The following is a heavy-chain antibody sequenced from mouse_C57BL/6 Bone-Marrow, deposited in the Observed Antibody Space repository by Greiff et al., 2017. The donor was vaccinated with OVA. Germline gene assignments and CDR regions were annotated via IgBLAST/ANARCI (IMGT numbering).Heavy chain of an antibody. CDR2: ISSGGDYI. J-gene: IGHJ3*01. Sequence: EVNVVESGEGLVKPGGSLKLSCAASGFTFSSYAMSWVRQTPEKRLEWVAYISSGGDYIYYADTVKGRFTISRDNARNTLYLQMSSLKSEDTAMYYCTRIYDGYYVGPAWFAYWGQGTLVTVSA. CDR1: GFTFSSYA. D-gene: IGHD2-3*01. CDR3: TRIYDGYYVGPAWFAY. V-gene: IGHV5-9-1*02.